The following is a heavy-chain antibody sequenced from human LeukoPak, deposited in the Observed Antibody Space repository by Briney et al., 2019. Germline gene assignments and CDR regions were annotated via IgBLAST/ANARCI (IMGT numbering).Heavy chain of an antibody. CDR3: ARDRGWDSNYHYYYMDV. V-gene: IGHV4-4*07. CDR1: GGSINSYY. CDR2: MYTSGST. Sequence: QTSETLSLTCTVSGGSINSYYWSWIRQSAGKGLEWIGRMYTSGSTNNNPSLKSRVTMSVDTSKNQFSLKLSSVTAADTAVYYCARDRGWDSNYHYYYMDVWGKGTTVTVPS. D-gene: IGHD6-19*01. J-gene: IGHJ6*03.